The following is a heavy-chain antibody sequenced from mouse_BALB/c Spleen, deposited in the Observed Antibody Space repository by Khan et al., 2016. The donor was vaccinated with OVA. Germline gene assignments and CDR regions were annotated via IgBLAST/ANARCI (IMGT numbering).Heavy chain of an antibody. CDR3: AKLLWSHYYAMDY. J-gene: IGHJ4*01. CDR1: GFSLTDYG. CDR2: IWGGGST. V-gene: IGHV2-6-5*01. D-gene: IGHD1-1*02. Sequence: QVQLKQSGPGLMAPSQSLSITCTVSGFSLTDYGVSWIRQPPGKGLEWLGLIWGGGSTYYNSVLKSRLSINKDNSKSQVFLKMNSLQTDDPAMYYCAKLLWSHYYAMDYWGQGTSVTVSS.